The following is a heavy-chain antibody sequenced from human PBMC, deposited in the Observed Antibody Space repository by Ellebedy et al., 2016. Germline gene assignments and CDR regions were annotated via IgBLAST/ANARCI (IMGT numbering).Heavy chain of an antibody. CDR2: VNTFSGNT. Sequence: ASVNVSCXASGYTFTTFRITWVRQLPGQGLEWMGFVNTFSGNTKFAQKFQGRVSMNTDSSTHTAYMDLRRLRSDDTAMYYFGKTSGWGYGENWGQGTLVTVSS. CDR3: GKTSGWGYGEN. CDR1: GYTFTTFR. V-gene: IGHV1-18*04. J-gene: IGHJ4*02. D-gene: IGHD3-10*01.